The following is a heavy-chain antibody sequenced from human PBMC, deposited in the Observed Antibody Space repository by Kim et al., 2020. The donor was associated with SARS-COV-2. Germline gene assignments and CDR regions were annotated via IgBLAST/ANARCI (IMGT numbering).Heavy chain of an antibody. V-gene: IGHV1-8*01. Sequence: GYAQKFQGRVTMTRNTSISTAYMELSSLRSEDTAVYYCARVAQWLVLPDYWGQGTLVTVSS. D-gene: IGHD6-19*01. CDR3: ARVAQWLVLPDY. J-gene: IGHJ4*02.